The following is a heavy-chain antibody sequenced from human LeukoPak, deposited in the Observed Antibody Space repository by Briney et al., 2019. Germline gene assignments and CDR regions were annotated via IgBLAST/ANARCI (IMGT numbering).Heavy chain of an antibody. V-gene: IGHV1-69*06. D-gene: IGHD3-22*01. Sequence: SVKVSCKSFGGTFRIFAISWVRQAPGQGLEWMGGIIPIFGTADYAQKFQGRVAITADKSTSTAYMELSSLRSEDTAVYYCASPRGGITMKEFQHWGQGTLVTVSS. CDR1: GGTFRIFA. CDR2: IIPIFGTA. CDR3: ASPRGGITMKEFQH. J-gene: IGHJ1*01.